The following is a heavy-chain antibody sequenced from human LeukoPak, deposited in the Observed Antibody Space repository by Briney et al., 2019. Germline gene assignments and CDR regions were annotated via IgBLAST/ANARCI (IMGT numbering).Heavy chain of an antibody. V-gene: IGHV3-30*02. Sequence: GGSLRLSCAASGFTFNNFGMHWVRQAPGKGLEWVTFIQYNGNNKYYADSVKGRFTISRDNSKNTLYLQMNSLRAEDTAVYYCAKDNRDYYIDYWGQGTLVTVSS. CDR1: GFTFNNFG. D-gene: IGHD3-10*01. J-gene: IGHJ4*02. CDR3: AKDNRDYYIDY. CDR2: IQYNGNNK.